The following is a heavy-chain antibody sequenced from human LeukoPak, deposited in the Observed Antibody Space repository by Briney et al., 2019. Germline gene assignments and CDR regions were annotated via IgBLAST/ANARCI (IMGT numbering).Heavy chain of an antibody. CDR2: SSSSGSTI. CDR1: GFNFRDYY. V-gene: IGHV3-11*04. Sequence: GGSLRLSCVASGFNFRDYYMGWIRQAPGKGLEWVSYSSSSGSTIYYAASVKGRFTISRDNAKNSLYLQMNSLRAEDTAVYYCARDKIVGATYFDYWGQGTLVTVSS. J-gene: IGHJ4*02. CDR3: ARDKIVGATYFDY. D-gene: IGHD1-26*01.